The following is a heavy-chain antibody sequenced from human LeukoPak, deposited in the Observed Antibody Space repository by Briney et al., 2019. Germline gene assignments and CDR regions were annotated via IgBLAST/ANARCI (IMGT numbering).Heavy chain of an antibody. V-gene: IGHV4-34*01. Sequence: PSETLSLTCAVYGGSFSGYYWSWIRQPPGKGLEWIGEINHSGSTNYNPSLKSRVTISVDTSKNQFSLKLSSVTAADTAVYYCARGSIVVVPAANGGTYYYYYYGMDVWGQGTTVTVSS. D-gene: IGHD2-2*01. CDR3: ARGSIVVVPAANGGTYYYYYYGMDV. CDR1: GGSFSGYY. J-gene: IGHJ6*02. CDR2: INHSGST.